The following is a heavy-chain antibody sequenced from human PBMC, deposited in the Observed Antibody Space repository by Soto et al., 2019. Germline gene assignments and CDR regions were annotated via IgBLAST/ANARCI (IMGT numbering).Heavy chain of an antibody. CDR3: ARKSTSWYDFWSGYYSPNWFDP. V-gene: IGHV4-4*02. Sequence: SKTLSLTCAVSSGSISSSNWWSWVRQPPGKGLEWIGEIYHSGSTNYNPSLKSRVTISVDKSKNQFSLKLSSVTAADTAVYYCARKSTSWYDFWSGYYSPNWFDPWGQGTLVTVSS. D-gene: IGHD3-3*01. J-gene: IGHJ5*02. CDR1: SGSISSSNW. CDR2: IYHSGST.